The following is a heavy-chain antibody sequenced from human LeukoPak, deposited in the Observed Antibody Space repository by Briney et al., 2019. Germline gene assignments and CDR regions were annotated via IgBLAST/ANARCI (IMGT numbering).Heavy chain of an antibody. D-gene: IGHD7-27*01. CDR2: IYHTGST. CDR1: GDSVSDYY. CDR3: ASRKLGNDY. Sequence: PSETLSLTCTISGDSVSDYYWSWIRQSPGKGLAWIGYIYHTGSTSSSPSLKNRVTISADTSQNQFSLKLSSVTAADTAVYYCASRKLGNDYWGQGTLVTVSS. J-gene: IGHJ4*02. V-gene: IGHV4-59*02.